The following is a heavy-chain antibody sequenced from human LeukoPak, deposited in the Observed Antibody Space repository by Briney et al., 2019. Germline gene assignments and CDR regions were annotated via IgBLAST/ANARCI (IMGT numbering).Heavy chain of an antibody. CDR3: ARPGGGLDY. J-gene: IGHJ4*02. D-gene: IGHD3-10*01. Sequence: ASAKVSCKASGYTFTGYYMHWVRQAPGQGLEWMGWINPNTGGRNYALKFQGRVTMTSDTSISTAYMELTGLGSDDTAVYYCARPGGGLDYWGQGTLVTVSS. V-gene: IGHV1-2*02. CDR1: GYTFTGYY. CDR2: INPNTGGR.